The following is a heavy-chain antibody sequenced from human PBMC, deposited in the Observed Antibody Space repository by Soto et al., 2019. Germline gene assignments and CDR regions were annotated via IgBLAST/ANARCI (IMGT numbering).Heavy chain of an antibody. CDR3: AKDSPVYDYYYGMDV. CDR1: GFTFDDYT. CDR2: ISWDGGST. J-gene: IGHJ6*02. V-gene: IGHV3-43*01. Sequence: GGSLRLSCAASGFTFDDYTMHWVRQAPGKGLEWVSLISWDGGSTYYADSVKGRFTISRANSKNSLYLQMNSLRTEDTALYYCAKDSPVYDYYYGMDVWGQGTTVTVSS.